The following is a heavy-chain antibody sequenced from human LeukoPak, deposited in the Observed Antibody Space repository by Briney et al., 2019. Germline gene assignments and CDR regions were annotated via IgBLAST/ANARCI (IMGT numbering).Heavy chain of an antibody. V-gene: IGHV4-61*02. CDR2: IYTSGST. D-gene: IGHD4-17*01. Sequence: SETLSLTCTVSGGSISSSSYYWSWIRQPAGKGLEWIGRIYTSGSTNYNPSLKSRVTMSVDTSKNQFSLELSSVTAADTAVYYCASRAFAVTTGYSYYMDVWGKGTTVTISS. CDR3: ASRAFAVTTGYSYYMDV. CDR1: GGSISSSSYY. J-gene: IGHJ6*03.